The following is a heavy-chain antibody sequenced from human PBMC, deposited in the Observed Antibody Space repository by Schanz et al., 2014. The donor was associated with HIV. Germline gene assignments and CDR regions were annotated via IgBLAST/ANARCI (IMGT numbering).Heavy chain of an antibody. V-gene: IGHV1-8*01. J-gene: IGHJ4*02. D-gene: IGHD1-26*01. CDR1: GGSFTSYD. CDR2: MNPNSGNT. Sequence: QVQLVQSGAEVKKPGSSVKVSCKASGGSFTSYDIHWVRQATGQGLEWMGWMNPNSGNTGYAQKFQGRVTMTRDTSISTTYMELSSLRSEDTAVYYCARGGSGGARFPFDYWGQGTLVTVSS. CDR3: ARGGSGGARFPFDY.